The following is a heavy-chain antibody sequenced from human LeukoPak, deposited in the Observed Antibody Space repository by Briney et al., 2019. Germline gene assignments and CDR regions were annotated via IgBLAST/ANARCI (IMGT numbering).Heavy chain of an antibody. Sequence: GGSLRLSCAASGFTFSSYWMHWVRQAPGKGLVWVSRLSPDGGTIDYSDSVRGRFTISRDNAKDTLYLQMNSLRVDDTAVYYCATAGQWRFDSWGLGTLVTVSS. V-gene: IGHV3-74*01. CDR1: GFTFSSYW. CDR2: LSPDGGTI. D-gene: IGHD6-19*01. J-gene: IGHJ4*02. CDR3: ATAGQWRFDS.